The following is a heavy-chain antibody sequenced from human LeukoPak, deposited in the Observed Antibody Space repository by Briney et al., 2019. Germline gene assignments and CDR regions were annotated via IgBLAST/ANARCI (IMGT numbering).Heavy chain of an antibody. CDR3: ARGGLVRGTINSLIGFDI. CDR1: GDSVSSNTAG. V-gene: IGHV6-1*01. CDR2: TYYRSKWYN. J-gene: IGHJ3*02. D-gene: IGHD3-10*01. Sequence: SQTLSLTCDISGDSVSSNTAGWNWIRQSPSRGLEWLGRTYYRSKWYNDDALSVRGRMTINPDTAKNQFSLQLNSVTVEDTALHYRARGGLVRGTINSLIGFDIWGQGIMVTASS.